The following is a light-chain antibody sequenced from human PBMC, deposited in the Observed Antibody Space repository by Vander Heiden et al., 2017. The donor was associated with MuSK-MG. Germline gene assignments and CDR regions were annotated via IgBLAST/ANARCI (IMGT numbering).Light chain of an antibody. V-gene: IGKV1-5*03. Sequence: DIRMTQSPSTLSASVGDRVTITCRARQSVSVWLAWYQQKPGKAPKLLIYKESTLQSGVPSRFSGSGCGTELTLTISNLQPDDFATYFCQQHKSYSRFAFGHGTKVDIK. CDR3: QQHKSYSRFA. CDR2: KES. J-gene: IGKJ3*01. CDR1: QSVSVW.